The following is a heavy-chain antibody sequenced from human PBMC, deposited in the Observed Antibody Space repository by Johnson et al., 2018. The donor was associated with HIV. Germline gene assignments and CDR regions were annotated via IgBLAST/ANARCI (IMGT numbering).Heavy chain of an antibody. J-gene: IGHJ3*02. CDR3: AREYYYESPEAFDI. D-gene: IGHD3-22*01. CDR2: IYSGGST. V-gene: IGHV3-53*01. CDR1: GFTVSSNY. Sequence: EVQLVESGGGFIQPGGSLRLSCAASGFTVSSNYMSWVRQAPGKGLEWVSVIYSGGSTYYADSVKGRFTISRDNSKNTLYLQMNILRAEDTAVYYCAREYYYESPEAFDIWGQGTMVTVSS.